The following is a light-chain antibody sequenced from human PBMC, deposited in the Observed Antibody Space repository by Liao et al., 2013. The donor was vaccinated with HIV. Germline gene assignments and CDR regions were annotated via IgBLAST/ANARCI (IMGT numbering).Light chain of an antibody. CDR1: ELGYKY. CDR3: QAWDSSTVV. CDR2: QDT. J-gene: IGLJ3*02. Sequence: SDELTQPSSVSVSPGQTASITCSGDELGYKYASWYQQRPGQSPVLVIYQDTKRPSGIPERFSGSNSGNTATLTISGTQAMDEADYSCQAWDSSTVVFGGGTELTVL. V-gene: IGLV3-1*01.